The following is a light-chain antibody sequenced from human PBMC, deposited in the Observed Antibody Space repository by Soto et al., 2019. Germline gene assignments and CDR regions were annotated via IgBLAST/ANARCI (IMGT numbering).Light chain of an antibody. Sequence: QSALTQPASVSGSPGQSITISCTGTSSDVGGYNYVSWYQQHPGKAPKLMIYEVSNRPSGAPNRFSGSKSGNTASLTISGLQAEDEADYYCSSYTSSSTLYVFGTGTKVTVL. CDR3: SSYTSSSTLYV. CDR1: SSDVGGYNY. J-gene: IGLJ1*01. V-gene: IGLV2-14*01. CDR2: EVS.